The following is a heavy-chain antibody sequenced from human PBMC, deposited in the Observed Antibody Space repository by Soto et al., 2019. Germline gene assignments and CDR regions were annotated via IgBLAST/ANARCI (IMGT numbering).Heavy chain of an antibody. V-gene: IGHV1-69*13. D-gene: IGHD2-2*01. Sequence: ASVKVSCKASGGTFSSYAISWVRQAPGQGLEWMGGIIPIFGTANYAQKFQGRVTITADESTSTAYMELSSLRSEDTAVYYCASLVVPAATYCYSYGMDVRGQGTTVTV. CDR3: ASLVVPAATYCYSYGMDV. CDR1: GGTFSSYA. J-gene: IGHJ6*02. CDR2: IIPIFGTA.